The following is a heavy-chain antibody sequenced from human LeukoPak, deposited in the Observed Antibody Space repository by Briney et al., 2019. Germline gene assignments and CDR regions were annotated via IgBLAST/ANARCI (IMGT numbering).Heavy chain of an antibody. V-gene: IGHV1-46*01. Sequence: ASVKVSCKASGYTFTNYYMYWVRQAPGQGLEWMGIINPSGGSTTYAQKFQGRVTMTRDTSTSTVYMELSSLGSEDTAVYYCARGAGANSGDYWGQGTLVTVSS. CDR3: ARGAGANSGDY. CDR1: GYTFTNYY. J-gene: IGHJ4*02. CDR2: INPSGGST. D-gene: IGHD4-23*01.